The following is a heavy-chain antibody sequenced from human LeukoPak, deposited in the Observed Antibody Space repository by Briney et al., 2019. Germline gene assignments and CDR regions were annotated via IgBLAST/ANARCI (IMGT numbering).Heavy chain of an antibody. CDR1: GYTFTSYY. CDR2: LNPSGGST. Sequence: ASVTVSFKSSGYTFTSYYMHWVRQAPGQGLEWMGILNPSGGSTSYAQKFQGRVTMTRDTSTSTVYMELSSLRSEDTAVYYCARDQGAILLYYYDSSGYYYEFDYWGQGTLVTVSS. D-gene: IGHD3-22*01. CDR3: ARDQGAILLYYYDSSGYYYEFDY. J-gene: IGHJ4*02. V-gene: IGHV1-46*01.